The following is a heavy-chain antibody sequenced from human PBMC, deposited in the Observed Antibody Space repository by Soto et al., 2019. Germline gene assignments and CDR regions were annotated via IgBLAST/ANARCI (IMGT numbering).Heavy chain of an antibody. J-gene: IGHJ5*02. CDR2: IYYSGST. CDR1: GGTISNYY. Sequence: LETLCLTYTVSGGTISNYYWSWIRQPPGKGLEWIGYIYYSGSTNYNPSLKSRVTISVDTSKNQFSLKLSSVTAADTAVYYCARSELTMVRGGAANWFDPWGQGTLVTVSS. CDR3: ARSELTMVRGGAANWFDP. D-gene: IGHD3-10*01. V-gene: IGHV4-59*01.